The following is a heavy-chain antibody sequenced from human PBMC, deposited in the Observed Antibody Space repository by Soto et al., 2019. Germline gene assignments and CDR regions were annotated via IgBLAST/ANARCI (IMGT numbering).Heavy chain of an antibody. CDR1: GDSIRTYY. V-gene: IGHV4-59*01. CDR2: IYYSGST. J-gene: IGHJ4*02. Sequence: SETLSLTCTVSGDSIRTYYWSWIRQPPGKGLEWIGYIYYSGSTDYNPSLKSRVTISIDTSRSQFSLKLSSVTAADTAVYYCARRGGSGSHDYWGQGTLVTVSS. CDR3: ARRGGSGSHDY. D-gene: IGHD3-10*01.